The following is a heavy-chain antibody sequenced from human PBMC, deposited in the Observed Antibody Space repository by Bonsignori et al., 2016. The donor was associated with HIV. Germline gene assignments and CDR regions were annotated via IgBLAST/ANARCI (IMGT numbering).Heavy chain of an antibody. V-gene: IGHV3-11*01. D-gene: IGHD1-26*01. Sequence: GGSLRLSCAASGFTFSDYYMSWIRQAPGKGLEWVSYISRSGSTIYYTDSVKGRFTISRDNAKNSLYLQMNNLRAEDTAVYYCAGDWEWELREVYYMDVWGKGTTVTVSS. J-gene: IGHJ6*03. CDR3: AGDWEWELREVYYMDV. CDR1: GFTFSDYY. CDR2: ISRSGSTI.